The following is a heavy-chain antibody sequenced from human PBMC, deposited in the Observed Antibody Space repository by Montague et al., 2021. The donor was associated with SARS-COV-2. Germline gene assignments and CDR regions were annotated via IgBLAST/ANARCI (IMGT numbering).Heavy chain of an antibody. J-gene: IGHJ4*02. CDR1: GFTFDDYT. CDR3: AKDLSGYDYALYFDR. CDR2: IGGDGRDS. V-gene: IGHV3-43*02. Sequence: SLRLSCAASGFTFDDYTMYWVRQCPGKGLECVSLIGGDGRDSYYTDSVRGRFTISRDNDKNSLYLYMNNLTTEDSALYYCAKDLSGYDYALYFDRWGRGTRVTVSS. D-gene: IGHD5-12*01.